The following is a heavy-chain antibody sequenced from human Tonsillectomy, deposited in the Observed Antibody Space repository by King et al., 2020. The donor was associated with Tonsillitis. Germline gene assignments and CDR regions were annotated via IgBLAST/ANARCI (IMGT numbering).Heavy chain of an antibody. CDR2: INPNSGCT. J-gene: IGHJ5*02. CDR3: ARGSTVTTVMGWDWFDP. CDR1: GYTFTGYY. Sequence: VQLVESGAEVKKPGASVKVSCKASGYTFTGYYMHWVRQAPGQGLEWMGWINPNSGCTNYAQKFQGRVTMTRDTSISTAYMELSRLRSDDTAVYYCARGSTVTTVMGWDWFDPWGQGTLVTVSS. V-gene: IGHV1-2*02. D-gene: IGHD4-17*01.